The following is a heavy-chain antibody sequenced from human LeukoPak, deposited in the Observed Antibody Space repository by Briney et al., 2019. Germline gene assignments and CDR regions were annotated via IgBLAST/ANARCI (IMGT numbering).Heavy chain of an antibody. CDR2: LSYDGSNE. V-gene: IGHV3-30-3*01. CDR3: ARGRGSYSADY. Sequence: PGGSLRLPCAASRFTFSNYPMHWVRQAPGKGLEWVALLSYDGSNECYADSVKGRFTISRDNSKNTLYLQMNSLRAEDSAVYYCARGRGSYSADYWGQGTLVTVSS. J-gene: IGHJ4*02. D-gene: IGHD1-26*01. CDR1: RFTFSNYP.